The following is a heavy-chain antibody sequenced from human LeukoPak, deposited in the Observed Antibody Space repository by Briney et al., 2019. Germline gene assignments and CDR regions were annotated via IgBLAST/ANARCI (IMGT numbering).Heavy chain of an antibody. CDR3: ARGARGVIMSRKGYYFDY. Sequence: GGSLRLSCAASGFTLSSYWMNWVRQAPGKGLEWVANIKQDGSEKYYVDSVKGRFTISRDNAKNSLYLQMNSLRAEDTAVYYCARGARGVIMSRKGYYFDYWGQGTLVTVSS. V-gene: IGHV3-7*01. CDR1: GFTLSSYW. CDR2: IKQDGSEK. J-gene: IGHJ4*02. D-gene: IGHD3-10*01.